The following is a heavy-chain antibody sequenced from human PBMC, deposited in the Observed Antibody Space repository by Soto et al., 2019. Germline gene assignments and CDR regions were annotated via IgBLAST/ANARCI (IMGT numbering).Heavy chain of an antibody. CDR3: VRDWDGSGSYDCGS. CDR1: GYNFINYG. D-gene: IGHD3-10*01. J-gene: IGHJ4*02. V-gene: IGHV1-18*01. CDR2: IRVHNGNT. Sequence: AAEKVSCKASGYNFINYGITWVLQAPGERLEWMGWIRVHNGNTNYAQNLQGRVTTTTDTSTSTAYMELRSLRSDDTAVYYCVRDWDGSGSYDCGSWGPGTRVSVYS.